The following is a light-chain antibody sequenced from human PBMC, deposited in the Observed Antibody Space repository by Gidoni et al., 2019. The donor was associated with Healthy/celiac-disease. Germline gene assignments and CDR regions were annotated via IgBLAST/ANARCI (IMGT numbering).Light chain of an antibody. Sequence: IVLMQSPGTLSLSPGERATLSCRASQRVSSSYLAWYQQKPGKAPRLLIYGASSRATGIPDRFSGSGSGTDFTLTVSRLEPEDLAVYYCQQYGSSRRWTFGQGTKVEIK. CDR1: QRVSSSY. CDR3: QQYGSSRRWT. V-gene: IGKV3-20*01. CDR2: GAS. J-gene: IGKJ1*01.